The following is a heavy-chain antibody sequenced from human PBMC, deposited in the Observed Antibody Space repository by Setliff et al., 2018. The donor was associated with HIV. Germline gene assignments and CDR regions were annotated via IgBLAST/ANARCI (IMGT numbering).Heavy chain of an antibody. Sequence: PSETLSLTCTVSGGSISSADYYWSWIRQPPGKGLEWIGYIYYSGNTYFNPALKSRITMSVDTSEDQFSLKLSSVTAADTAVYYCARGGAVSADFDSWGQGTLVTVSS. CDR2: IYYSGNT. D-gene: IGHD3-16*01. CDR3: ARGGAVSADFDS. J-gene: IGHJ5*01. CDR1: GGSISSADYY. V-gene: IGHV4-30-4*08.